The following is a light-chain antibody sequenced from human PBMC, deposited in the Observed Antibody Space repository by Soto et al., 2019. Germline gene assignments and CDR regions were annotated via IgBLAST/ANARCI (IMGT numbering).Light chain of an antibody. V-gene: IGLV2-23*01. J-gene: IGLJ2*01. CDR1: SSDVGSYNL. CDR3: CSYAGSSPL. CDR2: EGS. Sequence: QSALTQPASVSGSPGQSITISCTGTSSDVGSYNLVSWYQQHPGKAPKLMIYEGSKRPSGVSNRFSGSKSVNTASLTISGRQAEDEADYYCCSYAGSSPLFGGGTKLTVL.